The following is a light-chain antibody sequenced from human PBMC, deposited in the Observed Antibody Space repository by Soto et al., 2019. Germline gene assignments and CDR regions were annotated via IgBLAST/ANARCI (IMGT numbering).Light chain of an antibody. V-gene: IGKV1-39*01. J-gene: IGKJ4*01. CDR3: HQSYGSPLT. CDR1: QSISNY. Sequence: DMEMTQSPSSLSASVEDRVTITCRASQSISNYLNWYQHKPGKVPKLQIYAASSLQSGVPPRFSGSGSGTDFTLTITSLQPEDFATYYCHQSYGSPLTFGGGTKIEIK. CDR2: AAS.